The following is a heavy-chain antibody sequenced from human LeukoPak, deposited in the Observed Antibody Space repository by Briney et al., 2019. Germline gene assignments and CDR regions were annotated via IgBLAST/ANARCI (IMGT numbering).Heavy chain of an antibody. V-gene: IGHV4-38-2*02. CDR2: IYHSGST. J-gene: IGHJ5*02. Sequence: PSETLSLTCAVSGYSISSGYYWGWIRQPPGKGLEWIGSIYHSGSTYYNPSLKSRVTISVDTSKNQFSLKLSSVTAADTAVYYCARENTYYDILTGYSWFDPWGQGTLVTVSS. CDR1: GYSISSGYY. CDR3: ARENTYYDILTGYSWFDP. D-gene: IGHD3-9*01.